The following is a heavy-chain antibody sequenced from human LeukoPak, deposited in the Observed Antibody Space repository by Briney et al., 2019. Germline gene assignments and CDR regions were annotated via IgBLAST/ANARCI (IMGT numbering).Heavy chain of an antibody. CDR3: ARVYEEQQLVLGKAFDI. J-gene: IGHJ3*02. CDR2: IYYSGST. V-gene: IGHV4-59*01. Sequence: PSETLSLTCTVSGGSISSYYWSWIRQPPGKGLEWIGYIYYSGSTNYNPSLKSRVTISVDTSKNQFSLKLSSVTAADTAVYYCARVYEEQQLVLGKAFDIWGQGTMVTVSS. D-gene: IGHD6-13*01. CDR1: GGSISSYY.